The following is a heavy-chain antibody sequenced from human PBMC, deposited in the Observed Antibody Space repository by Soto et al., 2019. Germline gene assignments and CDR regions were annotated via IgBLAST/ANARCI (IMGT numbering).Heavy chain of an antibody. J-gene: IGHJ6*02. V-gene: IGHV1-69*13. Sequence: SVKVSCKASGGTFSSYAISWVRQAPGQGLEWMGGIIPIFGTANYAQQFQGRVTITADESTSTAYMELSSLRSEDTAVYYCARHACATTTQYYCYDYGMDVWGQGTTVTVSS. CDR2: IIPIFGTA. CDR3: ARHACATTTQYYCYDYGMDV. CDR1: GGTFSSYA. D-gene: IGHD3-16*01.